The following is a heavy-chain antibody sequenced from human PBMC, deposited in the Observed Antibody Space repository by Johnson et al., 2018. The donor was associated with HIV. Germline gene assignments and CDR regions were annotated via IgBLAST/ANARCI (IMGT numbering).Heavy chain of an antibody. CDR2: IGTDIGDK. J-gene: IGHJ3*02. CDR3: VREFMRPTPVPGPGDAPFDI. V-gene: IGHV3-13*01. Sequence: VQLVESGGGSVQSGGSLRLSCAASGFAFGLYDMHWVRQAPGKGLEGVSRIGTDIGDKNYSAYETGRFPVSREDAKDSLYIQINDLRAGDTAIYYCVREFMRPTPVPGPGDAPFDIWGRGKMVTVSS. CDR1: GFAFGLYD. D-gene: IGHD6-19*01.